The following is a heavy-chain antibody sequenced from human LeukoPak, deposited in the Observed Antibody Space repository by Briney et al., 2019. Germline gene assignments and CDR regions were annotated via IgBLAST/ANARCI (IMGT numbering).Heavy chain of an antibody. Sequence: GGSLRLSRAAAGFTVGSYWMRWVRQAPGGGLVWVLRSNSDGSSTSYADSVEGRFTIYSDNAKNPLYLQMNSLSAEDTAVYYCASTKWLARFDYWGQGTLVTVSS. CDR3: ASTKWLARFDY. CDR2: SNSDGSST. D-gene: IGHD6-19*01. J-gene: IGHJ4*02. CDR1: GFTVGSYW. V-gene: IGHV3-74*01.